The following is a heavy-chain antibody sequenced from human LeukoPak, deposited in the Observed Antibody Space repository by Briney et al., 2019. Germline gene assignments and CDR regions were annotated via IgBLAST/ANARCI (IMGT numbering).Heavy chain of an antibody. Sequence: PGGSLRLSCATSGFTFSTFWMHWVRQAPGKGLVWVSRINHDGSSTNYADSVKGRFTISRDNAKNSLYLQMNSLRAEDTAVYYCARDKSSGALGYWGQGTLVTVS. V-gene: IGHV3-74*01. J-gene: IGHJ4*02. CDR2: INHDGSST. CDR3: ARDKSSGALGY. CDR1: GFTFSTFW. D-gene: IGHD3-22*01.